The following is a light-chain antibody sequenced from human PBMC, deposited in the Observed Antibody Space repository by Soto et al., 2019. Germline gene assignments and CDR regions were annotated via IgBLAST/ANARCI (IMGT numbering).Light chain of an antibody. CDR2: DAS. Sequence: DIQLTQSPSTLSASVGDRVTITCRASQSISDLLAWYHQKPGKAPKLLIYDASSLESGAPSRFSGSGYGTEFTLTISSLQPDDFATYYCQQYNTYWTFGQGTKV. J-gene: IGKJ1*01. CDR3: QQYNTYWT. CDR1: QSISDL. V-gene: IGKV1-5*01.